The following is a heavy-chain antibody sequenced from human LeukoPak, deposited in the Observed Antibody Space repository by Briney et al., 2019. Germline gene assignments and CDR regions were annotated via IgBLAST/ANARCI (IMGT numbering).Heavy chain of an antibody. J-gene: IGHJ4*02. V-gene: IGHV4-4*02. Sequence: SETLSLTYAVSGGSISSSNWWSWVRQPPGKGLEWIGEIYHSGSTNYNPSLKSRVTISVDKSKNQFSLKLSSVTAADTAVYYCASEYSGSYSAFDYWGQGTLVTVSS. D-gene: IGHD1-26*01. CDR1: GGSISSSNW. CDR3: ASEYSGSYSAFDY. CDR2: IYHSGST.